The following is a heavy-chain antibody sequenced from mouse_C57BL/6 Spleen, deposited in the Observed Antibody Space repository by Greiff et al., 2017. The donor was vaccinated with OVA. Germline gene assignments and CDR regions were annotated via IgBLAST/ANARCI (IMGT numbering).Heavy chain of an antibody. Sequence: LVESGPELVKPGASVKISCKASGYSFTDYNMNWVKQSNGKSLEWIGVINPNYGTTSYNQKFKGKATLTVDQSSSTAYMQLNSLTSEDSAVYYWARWGYDDGGDYFDYWGQGTTLTVSA. CDR1: GYSFTDYN. CDR3: ARWGYDDGGDYFDY. J-gene: IGHJ2*01. CDR2: INPNYGTT. D-gene: IGHD2-4*01. V-gene: IGHV1-39*01.